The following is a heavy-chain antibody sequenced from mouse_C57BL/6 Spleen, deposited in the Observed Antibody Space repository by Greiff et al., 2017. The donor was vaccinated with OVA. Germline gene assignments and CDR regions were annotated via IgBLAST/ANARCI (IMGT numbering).Heavy chain of an antibody. D-gene: IGHD2-3*01. Sequence: QVQLQQSGAELVKPGASVKMSCKASGYTFTSYWITWVKQRPGQGLEWIGDIYPGSGRTNYNEKFKSKATLTVDTSSSTAYMQLSSLTSEDSAGYDWASGYDGYYGVSYWGQGTLVTVSA. CDR1: GYTFTSYW. CDR3: ASGYDGYYGVSY. CDR2: IYPGSGRT. V-gene: IGHV1-55*01. J-gene: IGHJ3*01.